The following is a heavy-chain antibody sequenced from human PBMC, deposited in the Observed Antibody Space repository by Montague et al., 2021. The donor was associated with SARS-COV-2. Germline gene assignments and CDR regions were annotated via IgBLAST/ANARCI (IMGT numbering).Heavy chain of an antibody. J-gene: IGHJ6*03. CDR2: IKQDGSEK. CDR3: ARVATVRYYDILTGYYYYYYMDV. D-gene: IGHD3-9*01. V-gene: IGHV3-7*05. Sequence: ASSGFTFSSYWMSWVRQAPGKGLEWVANIKQDGSEKYYVDSVKGRFTISRDNAKNSLYLQMNSLRAEDTAVYYCARVATVRYYDILTGYYYYYYMDVWAKGPRSPSP. CDR1: GFTFSSYW.